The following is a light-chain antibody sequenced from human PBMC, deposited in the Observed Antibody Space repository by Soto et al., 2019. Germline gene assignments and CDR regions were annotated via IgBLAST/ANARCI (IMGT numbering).Light chain of an antibody. CDR2: DAS. CDR1: RSVSSY. CDR3: QQRSNWPPSIT. V-gene: IGKV3-11*01. J-gene: IGKJ5*01. Sequence: EIVLTQSPVTLSLFPGERATLSCRASRSVSSYLAWYQQKPGQAPRLLIYDASNRATGIPARFSGSGSGTDFTLTVSSLEPEDFAVYYCQQRSNWPPSITFCQGTRLEIK.